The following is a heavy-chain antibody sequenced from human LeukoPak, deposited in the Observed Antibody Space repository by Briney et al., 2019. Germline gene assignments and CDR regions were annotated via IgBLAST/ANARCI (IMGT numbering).Heavy chain of an antibody. CDR3: ARDWGFGDSEDWFDP. CDR1: GCSISRGYY. CDR2: VHHTGST. Sequence: SETLSLTCNVSGCSISRGYYWGWIRQPPGKGLEWIGSVHHTGSTYYNPSLRSRVSISVDKSTNHISLEVTSVTAADTAVYYCARDWGFGDSEDWFDPWGQGTLVTVSS. V-gene: IGHV4-38-2*02. D-gene: IGHD3-10*01. J-gene: IGHJ5*02.